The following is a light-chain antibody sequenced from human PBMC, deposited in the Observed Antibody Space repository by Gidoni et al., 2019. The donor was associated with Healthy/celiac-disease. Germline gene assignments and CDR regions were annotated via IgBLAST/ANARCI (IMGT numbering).Light chain of an antibody. CDR3: QSYDSSLSGFYVV. CDR1: SSNIGAGYD. CDR2: GNS. Sequence: QSVLTQPPSVSGAPGKRVTISCTGSSSNIGAGYDVHWYQQLPGTAPKLLIYGNSNRPSGVPYRFSGSKSGPSAALAITGLQAEDEADYYCQSYDSSLSGFYVVFGGGTKLTVL. J-gene: IGLJ2*01. V-gene: IGLV1-40*01.